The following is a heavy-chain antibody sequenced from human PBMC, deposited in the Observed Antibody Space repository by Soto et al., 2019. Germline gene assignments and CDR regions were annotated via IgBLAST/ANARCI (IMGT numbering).Heavy chain of an antibody. D-gene: IGHD2-15*01. Sequence: PSETLSLTCTVSGGSISSYYWSWIRQPPGKGLEWIGYIYYSGSNNYNPSLKSRVTISVDTSKNQFSLKLSSVTAAGTAVYYCASAQGGYCSGGSCYSDYYYGMDVWGQGTTVTVSS. CDR1: GGSISSYY. V-gene: IGHV4-59*01. CDR2: IYYSGSN. CDR3: ASAQGGYCSGGSCYSDYYYGMDV. J-gene: IGHJ6*02.